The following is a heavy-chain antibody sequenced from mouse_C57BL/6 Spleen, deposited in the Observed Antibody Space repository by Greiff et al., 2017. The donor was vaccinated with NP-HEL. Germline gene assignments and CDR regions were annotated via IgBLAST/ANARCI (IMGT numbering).Heavy chain of an antibody. CDR3: ASYYYGSSYGYYAMDY. D-gene: IGHD1-1*01. CDR2: IYPGDGDT. Sequence: QVQLKESGAELVKPGASVKISCKASGYAFSSYWMNWVKQRPGKGLEWIGQIYPGDGDTNYNGKFKGKATLTADKSSSTAYMQLSSLTSEDSAVYFCASYYYGSSYGYYAMDYWGQGTSVTVSS. J-gene: IGHJ4*01. CDR1: GYAFSSYW. V-gene: IGHV1-80*01.